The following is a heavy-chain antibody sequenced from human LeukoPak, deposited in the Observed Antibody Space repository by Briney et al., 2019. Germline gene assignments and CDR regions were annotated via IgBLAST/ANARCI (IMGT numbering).Heavy chain of an antibody. CDR3: ARDPLRYLRVGHYDY. CDR1: GFTFSNSA. CDR2: TDYDSSHI. J-gene: IGHJ4*02. V-gene: IGHV3-21*01. Sequence: GGSLRLSCAASGFTFSNSAMNWVRQAPGKGLEWVSSTDYDSSHIYYAASVRGRFTISRDNARNSVYLQMNSLRVEDTAVYYCARDPLRYLRVGHYDYWGQGTLVAVSS. D-gene: IGHD3-9*01.